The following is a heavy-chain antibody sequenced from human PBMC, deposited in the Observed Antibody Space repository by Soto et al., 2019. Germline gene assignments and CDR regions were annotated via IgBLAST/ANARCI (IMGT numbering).Heavy chain of an antibody. CDR3: ATDRYCSSTSCSGSNY. CDR2: ISGSGGST. D-gene: IGHD2-2*01. Sequence: GGSLRLSCAASGFTFSSYAMSWVRQAPGKGLEWVSAISGSGGSTYYADSVKGRFTISRDNAKNTLYLQMNSLRAEDTAVYYCATDRYCSSTSCSGSNYWGQGTLVTVSS. CDR1: GFTFSSYA. V-gene: IGHV3-23*01. J-gene: IGHJ4*02.